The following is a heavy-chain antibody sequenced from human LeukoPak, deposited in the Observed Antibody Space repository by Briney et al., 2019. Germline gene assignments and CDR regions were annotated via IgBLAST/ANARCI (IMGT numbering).Heavy chain of an antibody. D-gene: IGHD4-17*01. CDR1: GFTFSSYA. Sequence: GGSLRLSCAASGFTFSSYAMSGVRQAPGEGREGVSAISGSGGSTYYADSVKGRFTISRDNSKNTLYLQMNSLRAEDPAVYYCANPYRDFDFDYWGQGTLVTVSS. CDR3: ANPYRDFDFDY. V-gene: IGHV3-23*01. J-gene: IGHJ4*02. CDR2: ISGSGGST.